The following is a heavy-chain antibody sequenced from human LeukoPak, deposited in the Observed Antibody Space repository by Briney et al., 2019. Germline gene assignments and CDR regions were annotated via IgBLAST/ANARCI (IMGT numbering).Heavy chain of an antibody. J-gene: IGHJ4*02. D-gene: IGHD2-15*01. CDR1: GLSFATYW. CDR3: ASEIRYCSGGTCYSDYFDN. Sequence: GGSLRLSCVDSGLSFATYWMSWVRQAPGKRLEWVANINRDGSEKYYVDSVKERYTISGDNAKNSLYLQMNSVSAGDTGVYYCASEIRYCSGGTCYSDYFDNWGQGTLVTVSS. V-gene: IGHV3-7*01. CDR2: INRDGSEK.